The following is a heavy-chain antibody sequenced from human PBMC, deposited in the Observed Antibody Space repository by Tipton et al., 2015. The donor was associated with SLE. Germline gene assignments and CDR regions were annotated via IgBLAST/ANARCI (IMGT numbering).Heavy chain of an antibody. CDR3: ARDNDDSSGYAPFDY. D-gene: IGHD3-22*01. V-gene: IGHV4-31*03. Sequence: GLVKPSETLSLTCTVSGGSISSSDYSWGWIRQPPGKGLEWIGYIYYSGSTYYNPSLKSRVTISVDTSKNQFSLKLSSVTAADTAMYYCARDNDDSSGYAPFDYWGLGTLVTVSS. CDR1: GGSISSSDYS. J-gene: IGHJ4*02. CDR2: IYYSGST.